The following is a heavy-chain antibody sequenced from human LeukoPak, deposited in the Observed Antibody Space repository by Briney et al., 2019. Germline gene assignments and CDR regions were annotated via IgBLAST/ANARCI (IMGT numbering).Heavy chain of an antibody. CDR3: AKDGQLGYCSSTSCYRAHFDY. CDR2: IRYDGSNK. Sequence: PGGSLRLSCSASGFTFSSYGMHWVRQAPGKGLEWVAFIRYDGSNKYYADSVKGRFTISRDNSKNTLYLQMNSLRAEDTAVYYCAKDGQLGYCSSTSCYRAHFDYWGQGTLVTVSS. V-gene: IGHV3-30*02. J-gene: IGHJ4*02. CDR1: GFTFSSYG. D-gene: IGHD2-2*01.